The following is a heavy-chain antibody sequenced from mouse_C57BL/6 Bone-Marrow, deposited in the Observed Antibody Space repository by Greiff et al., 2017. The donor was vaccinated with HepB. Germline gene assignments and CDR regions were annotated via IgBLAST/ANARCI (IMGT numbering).Heavy chain of an antibody. CDR3: ARSYYSNKAWFAY. J-gene: IGHJ3*01. Sequence: EVQVVESGGDLVKPGGSLKLSCAASGFTFSSYGMSWVRQTPDKRLEWVATISSGGSYTYYPDSVKGRFTISRDNAKNTLYLQMSSLKSEDTAMYYCARSYYSNKAWFAYWGQGTLVTVSA. D-gene: IGHD2-5*01. CDR1: GFTFSSYG. CDR2: ISSGGSYT. V-gene: IGHV5-6*01.